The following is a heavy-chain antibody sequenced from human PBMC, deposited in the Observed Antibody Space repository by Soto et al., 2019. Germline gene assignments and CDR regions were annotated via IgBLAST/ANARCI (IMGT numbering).Heavy chain of an antibody. Sequence: QVQLVQSGAEVKKPGASVKVSCKASGYTFTGYFIHWVRQAPGQGLKWMGWINPNSGATNYAQNFQGWVTMTWDTSISTAYMELSRLRSDDTAVYYCVRGNYYSTRPGFDYWGQGTLVTVSS. CDR3: VRGNYYSTRPGFDY. CDR2: INPNSGAT. D-gene: IGHD1-26*01. V-gene: IGHV1-2*04. J-gene: IGHJ4*02. CDR1: GYTFTGYF.